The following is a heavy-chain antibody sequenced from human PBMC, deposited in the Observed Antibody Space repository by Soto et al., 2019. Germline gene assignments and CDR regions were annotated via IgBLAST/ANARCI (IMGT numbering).Heavy chain of an antibody. D-gene: IGHD1-26*01. Sequence: ASVKVSCKVSGYTLTELSMHWVRQAPGKGLEWMGGFDPEDGETIYAQKFQGRVTMTEDTSTDTAYMELSSLRSEDTAVYYCAGVFSDEKSKYFFDYWGQGTLVTVSS. J-gene: IGHJ4*02. CDR2: FDPEDGET. CDR1: GYTLTELS. V-gene: IGHV1-24*01. CDR3: AGVFSDEKSKYFFDY.